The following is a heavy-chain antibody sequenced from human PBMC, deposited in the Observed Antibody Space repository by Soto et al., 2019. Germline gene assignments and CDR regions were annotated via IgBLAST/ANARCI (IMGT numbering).Heavy chain of an antibody. V-gene: IGHV1-18*01. CDR1: GYTFTSYG. J-gene: IGHJ4*02. Sequence: GASVKVSCKASGYTFTSYGISWVRQAPGQGLEWMGWISAYNGNTNYAQKLQGRVTMTTDTSTSTAYMELRSLRSDDTAVYYCARYFDWLSEPHRYYFDYWGQGTLVTVSS. D-gene: IGHD3-9*01. CDR2: ISAYNGNT. CDR3: ARYFDWLSEPHRYYFDY.